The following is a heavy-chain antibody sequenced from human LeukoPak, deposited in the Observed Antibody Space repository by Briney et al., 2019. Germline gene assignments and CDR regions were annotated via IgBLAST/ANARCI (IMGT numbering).Heavy chain of an antibody. CDR3: ARGSGSYFVAVVGGDFDY. D-gene: IGHD1-26*01. CDR1: GYTFTGYY. CDR2: INPNSGGT. J-gene: IGHJ4*02. V-gene: IGHV1-2*02. Sequence: RGASVKVSCKASGYTFTGYYMHWVRQAPGQGLEWMGWINPNSGGTNYAQKFQGRVTMTRDTSISTAYMELSRLRSDDTAVYYCARGSGSYFVAVVGGDFDYWGQGTLVTVSS.